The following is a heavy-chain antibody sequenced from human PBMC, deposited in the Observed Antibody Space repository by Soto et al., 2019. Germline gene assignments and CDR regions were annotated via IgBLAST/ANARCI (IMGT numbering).Heavy chain of an antibody. CDR3: ARSTYSYGLTPYFDY. CDR1: GGSISSGDYY. D-gene: IGHD5-18*01. CDR2: IYYSGST. Sequence: PSETLSLTCTVSGGSISSGDYYWSWIRQPPGKGLEWIGYIYYSGSTYYNPSLKSRVTISVDTSKNQFSLKLSSVTAADTAVYYCARSTYSYGLTPYFDYWGQGTLVTSPQ. V-gene: IGHV4-30-4*01. J-gene: IGHJ4*02.